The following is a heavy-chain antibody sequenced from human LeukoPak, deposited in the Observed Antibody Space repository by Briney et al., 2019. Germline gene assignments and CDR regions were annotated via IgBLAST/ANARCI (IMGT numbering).Heavy chain of an antibody. Sequence: GASVKVSCKASGYTFTSYGISWVRQAPGQGLEWMGGIIPIFGTANYAQKFQGRVTITADESTSTAYMELSSLRSEDTAVYYCARHLNKLRWGELHPGNRYYYYYMDVWGKGTTVTVSS. CDR2: IIPIFGTA. D-gene: IGHD3-16*01. CDR1: GYTFTSYG. V-gene: IGHV1-69*13. CDR3: ARHLNKLRWGELHPGNRYYYYYMDV. J-gene: IGHJ6*03.